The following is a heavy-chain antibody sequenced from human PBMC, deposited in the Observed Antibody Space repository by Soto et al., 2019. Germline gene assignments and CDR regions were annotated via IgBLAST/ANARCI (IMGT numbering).Heavy chain of an antibody. D-gene: IGHD1-1*01. V-gene: IGHV4-31*03. CDR2: IYYSGST. CDR1: GGSISSGGYY. Sequence: QEQLQESGPGLVKPSQTLSLTCTVSGGSISSGGYYWSWIRQHPGKGLEWIGYIYYSGSTYYNPSLKSRVTISVDTSKNQFSLKLSSVTAADTAVYYCARGTLHLELGLRSGGMDVWGQGTTVTVSS. CDR3: ARGTLHLELGLRSGGMDV. J-gene: IGHJ6*02.